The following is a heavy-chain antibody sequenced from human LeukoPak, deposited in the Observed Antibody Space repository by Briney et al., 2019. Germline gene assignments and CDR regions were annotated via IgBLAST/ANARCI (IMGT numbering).Heavy chain of an antibody. CDR1: GYTFTKYG. D-gene: IGHD6-19*01. J-gene: IGHJ4*02. CDR3: ARCGYSSGWYCGIDD. Sequence: RASVKVSCKASGYTFTKYGIRWVRQAPGQGLEWMGWISYNGNTNYAQKFQGRVTMTTDTSTSTAYMELRNLRSDDTAVYYCARCGYSSGWYCGIDDWGQGTLVTVSS. V-gene: IGHV1-18*01. CDR2: ISYNGNT.